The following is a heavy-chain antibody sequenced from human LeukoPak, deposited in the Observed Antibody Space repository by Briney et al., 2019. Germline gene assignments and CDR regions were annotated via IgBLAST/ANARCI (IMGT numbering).Heavy chain of an antibody. CDR3: ARGPGVRYFDHYGMDV. Sequence: GASVKVSCKASGYTFTSYDINWVRQATGQGLEWMGWMNPNSGNTGYAQKFQGRVTITRNTSISTAYMELSSLRSEDTAVYYCARGPGVRYFDHYGMDVWGQGTTDTVSS. D-gene: IGHD3-9*01. CDR1: GYTFTSYD. CDR2: MNPNSGNT. V-gene: IGHV1-8*03. J-gene: IGHJ6*02.